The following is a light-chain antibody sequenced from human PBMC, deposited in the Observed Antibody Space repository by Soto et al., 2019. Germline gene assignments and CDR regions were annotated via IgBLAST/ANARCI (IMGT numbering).Light chain of an antibody. J-gene: IGKJ1*01. V-gene: IGKV3-11*01. Sequence: IALTQSPATLSLSPGERATLSCKASQSVSSYLAWYQQKPGQAPRLLLYDASNRATGIPARFSGSGSGTDFTLTISSLEPEDFAVYYCQQYYNWPPTWTFGQGTKVDIK. CDR1: QSVSSY. CDR2: DAS. CDR3: QQYYNWPPTWT.